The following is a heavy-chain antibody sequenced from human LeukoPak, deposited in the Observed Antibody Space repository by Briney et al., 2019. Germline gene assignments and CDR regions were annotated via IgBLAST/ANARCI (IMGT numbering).Heavy chain of an antibody. CDR1: GGSISSGSYY. J-gene: IGHJ4*02. CDR3: ARGDSGSLILDY. D-gene: IGHD1-26*01. V-gene: IGHV4-61*02. Sequence: SETLSLTCTVSGGSISSGSYYWSWIRQPAGKGLEWIGRIYTSGSTNYNPSLKSRVTMSVDTSKNQFSLKLSSVTAADTAVYYCARGDSGSLILDYWGQGTLVTVSS. CDR2: IYTSGST.